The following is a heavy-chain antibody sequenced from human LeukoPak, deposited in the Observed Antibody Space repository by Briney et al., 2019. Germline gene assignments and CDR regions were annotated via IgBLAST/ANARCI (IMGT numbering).Heavy chain of an antibody. J-gene: IGHJ6*03. CDR1: GGSISSGSYY. D-gene: IGHD2-15*01. V-gene: IGHV4-61*02. CDR2: IYTRGSN. CDR3: ARDLGYSRAYYYYYYMDV. Sequence: SQTLSLTCTVSGGSISSGSYYWSWIRQPAGKGLEWLGRIYTRGSNNYNTSLKSRFPIPENTSKNQFSLKQSSVTAANTAVYYCARDLGYSRAYYYYYYMDVWGKGTTVTVSS.